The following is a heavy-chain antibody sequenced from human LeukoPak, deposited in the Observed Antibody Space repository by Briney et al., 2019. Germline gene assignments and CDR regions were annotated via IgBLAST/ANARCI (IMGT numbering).Heavy chain of an antibody. J-gene: IGHJ4*01. D-gene: IGHD4-17*01. Sequence: GGSLRLSCAASGFIFYDYAMHWVRQAPGKGLEWVSGISWNSGSIVYADSVKGRFTISRDNAKNSLYLQMNSLRAEDTALYYCAKDETDYGDYVFDYWGQGTLVTVSS. CDR2: ISWNSGSI. CDR1: GFIFYDYA. CDR3: AKDETDYGDYVFDY. V-gene: IGHV3-9*01.